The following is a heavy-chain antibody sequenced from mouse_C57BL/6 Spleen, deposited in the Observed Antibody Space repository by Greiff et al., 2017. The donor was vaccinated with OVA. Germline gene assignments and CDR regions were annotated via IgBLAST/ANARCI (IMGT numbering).Heavy chain of an antibody. Sequence: QVQLQQPGAELVKPGASVKLSCKASGYTFTSYWMHWVKQRPGRGLEWIGRIDPNSGGTKYNEKFKSKATLTVDKPSSTAYMQLSSLTSEDSAVYYCASAGSSYDWYFDVWGTGTTVTVSS. CDR2: IDPNSGGT. J-gene: IGHJ1*03. CDR1: GYTFTSYW. V-gene: IGHV1-72*01. CDR3: ASAGSSYDWYFDV. D-gene: IGHD1-1*01.